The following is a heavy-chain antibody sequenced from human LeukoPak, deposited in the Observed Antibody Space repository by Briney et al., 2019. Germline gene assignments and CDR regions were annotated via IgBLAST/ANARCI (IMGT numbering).Heavy chain of an antibody. D-gene: IGHD3-9*01. CDR1: GYTFTSYY. V-gene: IGHV1-46*01. CDR2: INPSGGSA. CDR3: ARGVYYDILTGYQYYFDY. J-gene: IGHJ4*02. Sequence: ASVKVSCKASGYTFTSYYMHWVRQAPGQGLEWMGIINPSGGSASYAQKFQGRVTMTRDMSTSTVYVELSSLRSEDTAVYYCARGVYYDILTGYQYYFDYWGQGTLVTVSS.